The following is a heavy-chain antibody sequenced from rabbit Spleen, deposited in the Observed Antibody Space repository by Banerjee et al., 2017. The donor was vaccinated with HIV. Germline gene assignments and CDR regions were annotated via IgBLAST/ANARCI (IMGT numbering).Heavy chain of an antibody. Sequence: QEQLEESGGGLVRPGASLTLTCKASGFSFSDRDVMCWVRQAPGKGLEWIACIYPDSSGSTYYASWAKGRFTISKTSSTTVTLQVTSLTAADTATYFCARGSATMTMVITGFYLTLWGPGTLVTVS. J-gene: IGHJ4*01. D-gene: IGHD2-1*01. V-gene: IGHV1S45*01. CDR1: GFSFSDRDV. CDR3: ARGSATMTMVITGFYLTL. CDR2: IYPDSSGST.